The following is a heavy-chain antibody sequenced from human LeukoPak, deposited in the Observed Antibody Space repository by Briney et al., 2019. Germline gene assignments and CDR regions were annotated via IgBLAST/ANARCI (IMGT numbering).Heavy chain of an antibody. CDR2: ISSSSSDT. J-gene: IGHJ3*02. Sequence: GGSLRLSCAASGFTFSTYIMNWVRQAPGRGREWGSFISSSSSDTDYADSVRGRITISRDNAKNSLYLQMNSLRAEDTAMYYCERDSSIWGQGTIVTISS. V-gene: IGHV3-21*01. CDR3: ERDSSI. CDR1: GFTFSTYI.